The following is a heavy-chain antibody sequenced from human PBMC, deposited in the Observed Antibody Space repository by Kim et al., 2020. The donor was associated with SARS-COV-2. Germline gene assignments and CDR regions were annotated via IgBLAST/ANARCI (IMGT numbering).Heavy chain of an antibody. D-gene: IGHD6-6*01. CDR1: GGSFSGYY. Sequence: SETLSLTCAVYGGSFSGYYWSWIRQPPGKGLEWIGEINHSGSTNYNPSLKSRVTISVDTSKNQFSLKLSSVTAADTAVYYCARCRSGYSSSKFDYWVQG. V-gene: IGHV4-34*01. CDR3: ARCRSGYSSSKFDY. CDR2: INHSGST. J-gene: IGHJ4*02.